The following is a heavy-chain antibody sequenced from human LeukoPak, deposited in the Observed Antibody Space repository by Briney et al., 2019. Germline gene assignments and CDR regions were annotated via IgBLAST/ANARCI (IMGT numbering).Heavy chain of an antibody. CDR3: ARDVLQRH. CDR2: ISSSGSSI. D-gene: IGHD2/OR15-2a*01. V-gene: IGHV3-48*03. CDR1: GFTFSGSA. Sequence: SGGSLRLSCAASGFTFSGSAMHWVRQASGKGLEWVSYISSSGSSIYYADSVKGRFTISRDNAKNSLFLQMDSLRAEDTAVYYCARDVLQRHWGQGTLVTVSS. J-gene: IGHJ4*02.